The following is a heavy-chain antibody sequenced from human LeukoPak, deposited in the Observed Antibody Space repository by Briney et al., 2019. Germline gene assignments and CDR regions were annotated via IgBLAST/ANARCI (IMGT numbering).Heavy chain of an antibody. V-gene: IGHV3-30-3*01. D-gene: IGHD3-10*01. CDR3: ARAGGPDLYWFDP. CDR2: ISYDGSNK. Sequence: RLSCAASGFTFSSYAMHWVSQAPGKGLEWVAVISYDGSNKYYADSVKGRFTISRDNSKNTLYLQMNSLRAEDTAVYYCARAGGPDLYWFDPWGQGTLVTVSS. J-gene: IGHJ5*02. CDR1: GFTFSSYA.